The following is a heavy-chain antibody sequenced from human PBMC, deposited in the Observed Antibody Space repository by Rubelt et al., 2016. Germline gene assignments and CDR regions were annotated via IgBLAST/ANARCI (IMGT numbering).Heavy chain of an antibody. CDR3: VRGSGNHGGDAFDF. D-gene: IGHD1-14*01. Sequence: PGKGLEWISYISYSSLTMYYADSVKGRFTISRDSAKKSVYLQMNSLRADDTGVYYCVRGSGNHGGDAFDFWGQGTEVTVSS. J-gene: IGHJ3*01. CDR2: ISYSSLTM. V-gene: IGHV3-11*01.